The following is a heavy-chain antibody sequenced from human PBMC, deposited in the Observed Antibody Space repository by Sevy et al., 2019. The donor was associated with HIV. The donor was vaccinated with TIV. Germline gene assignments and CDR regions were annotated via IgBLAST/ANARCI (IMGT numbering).Heavy chain of an antibody. Sequence: GGSLRLSCAASGFTFSSFAMSWVRQAPGKGLEWVANIKQDGSEKYYVDSVKGRFTISRDNAKNSLYLQMNSLRAENTAVYYCARRDGIGSYYDSSGYYYFDYWGQGTLVTVSS. J-gene: IGHJ4*02. CDR2: IKQDGSEK. D-gene: IGHD3-22*01. V-gene: IGHV3-7*01. CDR1: GFTFSSFA. CDR3: ARRDGIGSYYDSSGYYYFDY.